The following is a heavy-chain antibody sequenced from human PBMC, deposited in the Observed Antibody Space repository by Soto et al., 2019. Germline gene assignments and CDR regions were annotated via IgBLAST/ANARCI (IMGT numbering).Heavy chain of an antibody. V-gene: IGHV3-20*03. CDR3: LFFFQAEGGIRGPVPVSAFLLKRASDL. J-gene: IGHJ2*01. Sequence: GKGLEWVSSINWDGARAGYVDSVKGRFTISRDNAKNSLYLQMNSLRAEDTAVYYWLFFFQAEGGIRGPVPVSAFLLKRASDL. D-gene: IGHD2-15*01. CDR2: INWDGARA.